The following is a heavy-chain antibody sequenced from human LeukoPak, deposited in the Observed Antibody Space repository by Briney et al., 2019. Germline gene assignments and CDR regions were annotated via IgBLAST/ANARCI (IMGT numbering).Heavy chain of an antibody. V-gene: IGHV4-30-2*01. Sequence: SETLSLTCTVSGGSISSGGYYWSWIRQPPGKGLEWIGYIYHSGSTYYNPSLKSRVTISVDRSKNQFSLKLSSVTAADTAVYYCARNPPLTGDFDFWGPGTMVTVSS. CDR1: GGSISSGGYY. J-gene: IGHJ4*02. CDR3: ARNPPLTGDFDF. CDR2: IYHSGST. D-gene: IGHD7-27*01.